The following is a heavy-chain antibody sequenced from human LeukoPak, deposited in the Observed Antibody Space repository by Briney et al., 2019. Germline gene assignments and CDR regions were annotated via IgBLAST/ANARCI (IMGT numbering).Heavy chain of an antibody. Sequence: GESLKISCKGSGYSFTSYWIGWVRQMAGKGLEWMGIIYPGDSDTRYSPSFQGQVTISADKSISTAYLQWSSLKASDTAMYYCARQPPTYYYDSSGPDAFDIWGQGTMVTVSS. CDR3: ARQPPTYYYDSSGPDAFDI. CDR1: GYSFTSYW. V-gene: IGHV5-51*01. D-gene: IGHD3-22*01. J-gene: IGHJ3*02. CDR2: IYPGDSDT.